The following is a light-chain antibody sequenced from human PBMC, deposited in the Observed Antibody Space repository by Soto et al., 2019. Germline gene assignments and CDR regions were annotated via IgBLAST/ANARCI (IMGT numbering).Light chain of an antibody. J-gene: IGKJ1*01. CDR3: QQSYSTPQT. V-gene: IGKV1-5*03. CDR1: QSISSW. Sequence: DIQMTQSPSTLSASVGDRVTITCRASQSISSWLAWYQQKPGKAPKLLIYKASSLESGVPSRFSGSGSGTEFTLTISSLQPEDFATYYCQQSYSTPQTFGQGTKVDIK. CDR2: KAS.